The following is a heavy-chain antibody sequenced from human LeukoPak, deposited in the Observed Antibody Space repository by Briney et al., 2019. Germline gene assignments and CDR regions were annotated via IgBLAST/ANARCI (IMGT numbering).Heavy chain of an antibody. J-gene: IGHJ4*02. CDR2: IFYTGST. CDR3: ARGAARPFGTFDY. Sequence: SETLSLTCTVSSGSISTSNYYWGWVRQPPGKALEWNGNIFYTGSTYYSPSLKSRVTISVETSKNQFSLKRSSVTAADTAVYYCARGAARPFGTFDYWGQGTLVTVSS. V-gene: IGHV4-39*07. D-gene: IGHD6-6*01. CDR1: SGSISTSNYY.